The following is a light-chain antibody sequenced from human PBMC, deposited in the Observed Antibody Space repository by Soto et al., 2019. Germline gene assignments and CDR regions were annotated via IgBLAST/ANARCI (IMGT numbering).Light chain of an antibody. CDR1: QSVSSN. J-gene: IGKJ4*01. CDR2: GAS. V-gene: IGKV3-15*01. CDR3: QQYNNWPPNT. Sequence: EIVMTQSPATLSVSPGERANLSCRASQSVSSNLAWYQQKPGQAPRLLIYGASTRATGIPARFSGSGSGTEFTLTISSLQSEDFAVYYCQQYNNWPPNTFGGGTNVEIK.